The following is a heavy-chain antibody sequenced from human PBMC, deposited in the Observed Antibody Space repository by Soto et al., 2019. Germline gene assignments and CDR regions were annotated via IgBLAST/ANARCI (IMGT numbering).Heavy chain of an antibody. CDR3: ARRNYYGSGSLLI. Sequence: QLQLQESGPGLVKPSETLSLTCTVSGGSISSSSYYWGWIRQPPGKGLEWIGSIYYSGSTYYNPSLKSRVTISVDTSKNQFSLKLSSVTAADTAVYYCARRNYYGSGSLLIWGQGTLVTVSS. J-gene: IGHJ4*02. CDR1: GGSISSSSYY. V-gene: IGHV4-39*01. CDR2: IYYSGST. D-gene: IGHD3-10*01.